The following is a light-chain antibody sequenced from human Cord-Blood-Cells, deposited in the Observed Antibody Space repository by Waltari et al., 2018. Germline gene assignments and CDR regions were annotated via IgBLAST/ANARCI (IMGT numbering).Light chain of an antibody. Sequence: DIQMTQSPSSLSAFVGDRVTITCRASQSISSYLNWYQQKPGKAPKLLIYAASSLQSGVPSRFSGSGSATDFTLTISSLQPEDFATYYCQQSYSTPRTFGQGTKLEIK. CDR3: QQSYSTPRT. V-gene: IGKV1-39*01. J-gene: IGKJ2*01. CDR1: QSISSY. CDR2: AAS.